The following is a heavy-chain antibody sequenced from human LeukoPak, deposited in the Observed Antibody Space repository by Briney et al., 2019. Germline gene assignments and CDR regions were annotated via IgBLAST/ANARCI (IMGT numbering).Heavy chain of an antibody. CDR1: GFTFSSYA. Sequence: PGGSLRLSCAASGFTFSSYAMSWVRQAPGKGLEWVSSLSGSGGSTYYADSVKGRFTISRDNSKNTLHLQMNSLRAEDTAVYYCAKGYSSAWNFFDYWGQGTLVTVSS. D-gene: IGHD6-19*01. V-gene: IGHV3-23*01. J-gene: IGHJ4*02. CDR3: AKGYSSAWNFFDY. CDR2: LSGSGGST.